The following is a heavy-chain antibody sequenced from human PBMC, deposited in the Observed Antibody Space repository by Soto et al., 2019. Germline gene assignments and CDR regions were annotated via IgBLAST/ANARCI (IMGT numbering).Heavy chain of an antibody. CDR3: TTVYYSTTSSHPGNFVDV. V-gene: IGHV3-15*01. D-gene: IGHD2-2*01. Sequence: GESLKISCAASGFIFSNGWISWVRQAPRKGLEWVGRIKSKIDGETRDYGAPVKGRFTISRDDSKNMLYLQMDSLKTEDTAAYYCTTVYYSTTSSHPGNFVDVWGKGTTVTVSS. J-gene: IGHJ6*04. CDR2: IKSKIDGETR. CDR1: GFIFSNGW.